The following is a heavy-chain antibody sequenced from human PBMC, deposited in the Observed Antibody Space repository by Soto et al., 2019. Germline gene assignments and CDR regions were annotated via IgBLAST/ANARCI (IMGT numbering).Heavy chain of an antibody. CDR2: IYYSGST. Sequence: QVQLQESGPGLVKPSETLSLTCTVSGGSISSYYWSWIRQPPGKGLEWIGYIYYSGSTNYNPSLKRRVNISVDTSKNQFSLKLKFVTAADTAVYYCARLTPPGSSSLYPAWYFDLWGRGTLVTVSS. CDR3: ARLTPPGSSSLYPAWYFDL. D-gene: IGHD6-13*01. CDR1: GGSISSYY. J-gene: IGHJ2*01. V-gene: IGHV4-59*08.